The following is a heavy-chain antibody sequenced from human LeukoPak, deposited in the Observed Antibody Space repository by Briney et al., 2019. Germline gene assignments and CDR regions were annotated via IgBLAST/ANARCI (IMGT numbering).Heavy chain of an antibody. CDR3: AKDSLYGDYTTYFDY. J-gene: IGHJ4*02. V-gene: IGHV3-30*18. D-gene: IGHD4-17*01. Sequence: PGGSLRLSCAASGFTFSSYGMHWVRQAPGEGLEWVAVISYDGSNKYYADSVKGRFTISRDNSKNTLYLQMNSLRAEDTAVYYCAKDSLYGDYTTYFDYWGQGTLVTVSS. CDR1: GFTFSSYG. CDR2: ISYDGSNK.